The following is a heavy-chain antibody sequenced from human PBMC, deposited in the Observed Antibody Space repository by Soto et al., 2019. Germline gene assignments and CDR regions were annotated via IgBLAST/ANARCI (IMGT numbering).Heavy chain of an antibody. CDR2: IYYSGST. CDR3: ARAAHYSSPFRWFDP. V-gene: IGHV4-31*03. D-gene: IGHD6-13*01. CDR1: GGSISSGGYY. Sequence: SETLSLTCTVSGGSISSGGYYWSWIRQHPGKGLEWIGYIYYSGSTYYNPSLKSRVTISVDTSKNQFSLKLSSVTAADTAVYYCARAAHYSSPFRWFDPWGQGTLVTAPQ. J-gene: IGHJ5*02.